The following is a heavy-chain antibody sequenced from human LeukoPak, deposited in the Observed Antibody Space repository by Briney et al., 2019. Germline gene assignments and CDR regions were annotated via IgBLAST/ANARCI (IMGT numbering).Heavy chain of an antibody. CDR2: VYSGGIT. CDR3: AKAAMAGNFDY. V-gene: IGHV3-53*01. J-gene: IGHJ4*02. CDR1: GLTVSTNY. Sequence: GGSLRLPCAVSGLTVSTNYMNWVRQAPGKGLEWVSVVYSGGITNYADSVKGRFTISRDNSKNTLYLQMNSLRAEDTAVYYCAKAAMAGNFDYWGQGTLVTVSS. D-gene: IGHD5-24*01.